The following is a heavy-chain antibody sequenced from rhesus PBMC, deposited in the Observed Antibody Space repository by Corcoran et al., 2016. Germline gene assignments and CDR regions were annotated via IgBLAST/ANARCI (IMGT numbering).Heavy chain of an antibody. CDR3: ARVSIFGLIISYGLDS. CDR2: IGGSSGST. D-gene: IGHD3-3*01. CDR1: GYSISSGYG. V-gene: IGHV4-127*01. Sequence: QVQLQESGPGLVKPSETLSLTCAVSGYSISSGYGWSWIRQPPGQGLEWIGYIGGSSGSTNYNPSLKSRVTISKDTSKNQFSLKMSSVTAADTAVYYCARVSIFGLIISYGLDSWGQGVVVTVSS. J-gene: IGHJ6*01.